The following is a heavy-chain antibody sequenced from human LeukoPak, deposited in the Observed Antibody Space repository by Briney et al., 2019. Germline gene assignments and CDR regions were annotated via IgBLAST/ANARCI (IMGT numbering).Heavy chain of an antibody. CDR1: GGSISSYY. CDR3: ATDVRGLVPYYFDF. D-gene: IGHD3-10*02. Sequence: SETLSLTCAVSGGSISSYYWNWIRQPPGKGLEWIGYICYSGSTNYNPSLKSRVTISIDTSKNQLSLQLTSVTAADTAVYYCATDVRGLVPYYFDFWGQGTLVTVSS. V-gene: IGHV4-59*01. CDR2: ICYSGST. J-gene: IGHJ4*02.